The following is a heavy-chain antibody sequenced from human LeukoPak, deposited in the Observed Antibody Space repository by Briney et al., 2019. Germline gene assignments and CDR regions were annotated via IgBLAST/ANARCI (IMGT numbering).Heavy chain of an antibody. CDR2: ISGSGGST. CDR1: GFTFSSYG. D-gene: IGHD3-22*01. V-gene: IGHV3-23*01. CDR3: AKTYYDTGGPYYYYMDV. Sequence: AGGSLRLSCATSGFTFSSYGMSWVRQAPGKVLEWVSAISGSGGSTYYADSVKGRFTISRDNSKHTLFLQMNSLRAEDTAVYYCAKTYYDTGGPYYYYMDVSGKGTTVTFSS. J-gene: IGHJ6*03.